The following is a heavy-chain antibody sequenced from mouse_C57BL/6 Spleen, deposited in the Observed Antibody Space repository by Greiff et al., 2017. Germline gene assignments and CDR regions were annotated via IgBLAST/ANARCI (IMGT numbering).Heavy chain of an antibody. CDR2: ISGGGGNT. CDR1: GFTFSSYT. CDR3: ASYGNFYAMDY. Sequence: DVMLVESGGGLVKPGGSLKLSCAASGFTFSSYTMSWVRQTPEQRLEWVATISGGGGNTYYPDSVKGRFTISRDNAKNTLYLQVSSLSSEDTALYYCASYGNFYAMDYWGQGTSVTVSS. D-gene: IGHD2-10*02. V-gene: IGHV5-9*01. J-gene: IGHJ4*01.